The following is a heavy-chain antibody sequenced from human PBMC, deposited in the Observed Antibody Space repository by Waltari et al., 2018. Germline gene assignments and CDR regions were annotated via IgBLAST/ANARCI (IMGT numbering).Heavy chain of an antibody. CDR2: INIDGSSK. Sequence: EVRLVESGGGLVQPGGSLRLSCEASAFTFSSYWMHWVRQAPGKGLVWVSRINIDGSSKSYADSVKGRVTISRDNAKNTLSLQMNNLRAEDTAVYYCARVKMYTSGWYGNYYYYYYMDVWGKGTTVTVSS. CDR1: AFTFSSYW. CDR3: ARVKMYTSGWYGNYYYYYYMDV. V-gene: IGHV3-74*01. D-gene: IGHD6-19*01. J-gene: IGHJ6*03.